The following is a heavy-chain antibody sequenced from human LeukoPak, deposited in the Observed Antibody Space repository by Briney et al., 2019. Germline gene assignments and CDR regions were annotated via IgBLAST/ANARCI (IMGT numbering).Heavy chain of an antibody. Sequence: GGSLRLSCAASGFTFSTYAMTWVRQAPGKGLEWVSLISGGGGNTYYADSVKGRFTISRDNSKNTVSLQMNSLRAEDTAAYYCAKDVRVGGGGMDVWGQGTPVTASS. V-gene: IGHV3-23*01. D-gene: IGHD1-26*01. CDR3: AKDVRVGGGGMDV. CDR1: GFTFSTYA. J-gene: IGHJ6*02. CDR2: ISGGGGNT.